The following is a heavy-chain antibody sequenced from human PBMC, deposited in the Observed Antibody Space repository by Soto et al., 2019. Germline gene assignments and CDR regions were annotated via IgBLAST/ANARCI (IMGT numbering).Heavy chain of an antibody. J-gene: IGHJ6*02. D-gene: IGHD2-8*01. CDR2: ISGYNGDT. CDR1: VYTFTSYG. Sequence: ASVTVCCKASVYTFTSYGISWVRQAPGQGLEWMGWISGYNGDTNNAQKFQDRVTMTIDRSTTTAYLGLRSLTSDDTAVYYCAKNGHPPYYYYGMDVWGQGTTVTVSS. CDR3: AKNGHPPYYYYGMDV. V-gene: IGHV1-18*01.